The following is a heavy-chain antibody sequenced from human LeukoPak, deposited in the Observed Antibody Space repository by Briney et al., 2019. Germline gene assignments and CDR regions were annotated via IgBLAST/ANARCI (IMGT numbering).Heavy chain of an antibody. D-gene: IGHD3-10*01. CDR3: ARLEVRGVIGP. V-gene: IGHV3-30*09. CDR2: ISYDGSIK. Sequence: GGSLRLSCAASGFTFSNFAMNWVRQAPGKGLGWVAFISYDGSIKSYADSVKGRFAVSRDNSKNTVYLQMNSLRAEDTAVYYCARLEVRGVIGPWGQGTLVTVSS. CDR1: GFTFSNFA. J-gene: IGHJ5*02.